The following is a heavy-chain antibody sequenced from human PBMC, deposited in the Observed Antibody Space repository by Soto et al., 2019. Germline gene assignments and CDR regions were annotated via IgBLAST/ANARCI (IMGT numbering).Heavy chain of an antibody. D-gene: IGHD6-13*01. CDR1: GGSISSYY. CDR3: ARDRGSSWYEGGAWFDP. Sequence: SETLSLTCTVSGGSISSYYGSWIRQPPGKGLEWIGYIYYSGSTNYNPSLKSRVTISVDTSKNQFSLKLSSVTAADTAVYYCARDRGSSWYEGGAWFDPWGQGTLVTVSS. V-gene: IGHV4-59*01. CDR2: IYYSGST. J-gene: IGHJ5*02.